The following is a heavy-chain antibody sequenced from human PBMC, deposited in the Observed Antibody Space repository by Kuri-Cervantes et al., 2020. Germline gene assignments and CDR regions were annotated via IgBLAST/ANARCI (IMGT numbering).Heavy chain of an antibody. V-gene: IGHV4-59*01. D-gene: IGHD1-26*01. Sequence: ESLKISCAASGFTFSYYYMSGVRQAPGKGLEWLGYIYYSGSGTTNYNPSLKSRVTISVDTSKNQFSLKLKSVTAADTAVYYCARISGSRYYYYMDVWGKGTTVTVSS. CDR1: GFTFSYYY. J-gene: IGHJ6*03. CDR2: IYYSGSGTT. CDR3: ARISGSRYYYYMDV.